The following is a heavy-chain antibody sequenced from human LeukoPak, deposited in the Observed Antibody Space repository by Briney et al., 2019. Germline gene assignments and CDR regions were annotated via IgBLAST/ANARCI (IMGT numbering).Heavy chain of an antibody. Sequence: SETLSLTCSVSGGSISTGCYYWGWIRQPPGKGLDGIGVVYYTGETFYNPSLESRVDMPAAKSTNQFSLELTSVTAADTAVYYCVRVVVGGESPVDYWGQGTLVTVSS. V-gene: IGHV4-39*01. CDR1: GGSISTGCYY. CDR2: VYYTGET. CDR3: VRVVVGGESPVDY. J-gene: IGHJ4*02. D-gene: IGHD2-21*01.